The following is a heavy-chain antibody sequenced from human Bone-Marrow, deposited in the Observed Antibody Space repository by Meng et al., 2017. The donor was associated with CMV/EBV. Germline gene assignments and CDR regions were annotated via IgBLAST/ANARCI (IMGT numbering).Heavy chain of an antibody. D-gene: IGHD1-26*01. CDR2: IYSGGST. V-gene: IGHV3-66*01. J-gene: IGHJ4*02. Sequence: GESLKISCAASGFTVSSNYMSWVRQAPGKGLEWVSVIYSGGSTYYADSVKGRFTISRDNSKNTLYLKMNSLKAEDTAVYFCARGGGTYSGDYWGQGTLVTVSS. CDR3: ARGGGTYSGDY. CDR1: GFTVSSNY.